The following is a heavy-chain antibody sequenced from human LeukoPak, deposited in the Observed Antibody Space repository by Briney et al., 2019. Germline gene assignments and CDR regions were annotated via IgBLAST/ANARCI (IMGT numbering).Heavy chain of an antibody. D-gene: IGHD5-18*01. CDR1: GGTFSSYA. CDR3: ARWYSYGYSYYYYYGMDV. J-gene: IGHJ6*02. Sequence: SVKVSCKASGGTFSSYAISWVRQAPGQGLEWMGGIIPIFGTANYAQKFQGRVTITADESTSTAYMELSSLRSEDTAVYYCARWYSYGYSYYYYYGMDVCGQGTTVTVSS. CDR2: IIPIFGTA. V-gene: IGHV1-69*13.